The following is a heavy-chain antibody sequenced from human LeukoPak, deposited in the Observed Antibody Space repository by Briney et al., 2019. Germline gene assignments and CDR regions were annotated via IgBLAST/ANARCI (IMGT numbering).Heavy chain of an antibody. CDR1: GFTFSSYA. J-gene: IGHJ3*02. D-gene: IGHD4-17*01. CDR2: ISGSGGGT. CDR3: AKDNYGDFRIYAFDI. V-gene: IGHV3-23*01. Sequence: GGSLRLSCAASGFTFSSYAMSWVRQAPGKGLEWVSGISGSGGGTYYADSVKGRFTISRDNSKNTLSLQMNGLRVEDTAVYYCAKDNYGDFRIYAFDIWGQGTLVTVSS.